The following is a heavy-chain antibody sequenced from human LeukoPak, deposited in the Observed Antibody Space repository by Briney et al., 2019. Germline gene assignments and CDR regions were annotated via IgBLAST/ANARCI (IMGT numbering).Heavy chain of an antibody. Sequence: SETLSLTCTVSGGSISSYYWSWIRQPPGKGLEWIGYIYDSGSTNHNPSLKSRVTISVDTSKNQFSLKLTSATAADTAVYYCARHGTAGHSSTWSDYWGQGTLVTVSS. V-gene: IGHV4-59*01. CDR3: ARHGTAGHSSTWSDY. D-gene: IGHD6-13*01. J-gene: IGHJ4*02. CDR2: IYDSGST. CDR1: GGSISSYY.